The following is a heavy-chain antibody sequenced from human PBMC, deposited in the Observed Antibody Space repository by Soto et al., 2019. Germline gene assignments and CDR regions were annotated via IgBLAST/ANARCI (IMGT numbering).Heavy chain of an antibody. CDR3: AHRPGGVSYFDY. CDR2: IYWDDDK. V-gene: IGHV2-5*02. CDR1: GFSLSTSGVG. J-gene: IGHJ4*02. D-gene: IGHD2-8*01. Sequence: QITLKESGPTLVKPTQTLTLTCTFSGFSLSTSGVGVCWIRQPPGKALEWLALIYWDDDKRYRPSLKSRLTITKDTSKNQVVLTMTNMDPVDTATYYCAHRPGGVSYFDYWGQGTLFTVSS.